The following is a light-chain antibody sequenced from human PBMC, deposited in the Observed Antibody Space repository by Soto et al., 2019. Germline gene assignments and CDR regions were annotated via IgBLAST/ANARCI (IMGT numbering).Light chain of an antibody. CDR3: QKRHNWPIN. J-gene: IGKJ5*01. V-gene: IGKV3-11*01. CDR2: DTS. CDR1: ETVGGL. Sequence: EIVLTPSPATLSLSPVERATLSCRASETVGGLLAWYQQRPGQPPRLLIYDTSNRATGIPARFSGSGSGTDFTLTISGLEPADLGVYYCQKRHNWPINFGQGTRLEIK.